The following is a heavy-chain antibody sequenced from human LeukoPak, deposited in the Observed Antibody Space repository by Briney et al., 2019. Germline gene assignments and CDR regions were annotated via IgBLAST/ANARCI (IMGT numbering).Heavy chain of an antibody. V-gene: IGHV6-1*01. Sequence: SQTLSLTCAISGDSVSSNSAAWNWIRQSPSRGLEWLGRTYYRSKWYNDYAVSVKSRITLNPDTSKKQFSLQLNSVTPDDTAVYYCASSVAGTGDFDYWGQGTLVTVSS. CDR1: GDSVSSNSAA. CDR3: ASSVAGTGDFDY. J-gene: IGHJ4*02. CDR2: TYYRSKWYN. D-gene: IGHD6-19*01.